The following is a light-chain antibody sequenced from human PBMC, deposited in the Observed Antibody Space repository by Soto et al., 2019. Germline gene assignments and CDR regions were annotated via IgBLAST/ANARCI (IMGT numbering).Light chain of an antibody. Sequence: QPVLTQSSSASASLRSSVKLTCTLSSGHSSYIIAWHQQQPGKAPRYLMKLEGSGSYNKGSGVPDRFSGSSSGADRYLTISYLQSEDEADYYCETWDSNSVVFGGGTKLTVL. CDR1: SGHSSYI. V-gene: IGLV4-60*03. CDR3: ETWDSNSVV. CDR2: LEGSGSY. J-gene: IGLJ2*01.